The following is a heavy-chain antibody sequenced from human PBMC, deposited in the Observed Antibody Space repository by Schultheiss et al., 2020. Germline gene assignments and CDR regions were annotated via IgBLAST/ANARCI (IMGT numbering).Heavy chain of an antibody. V-gene: IGHV4-59*12. CDR2: IYYSGST. D-gene: IGHD6-13*01. J-gene: IGHJ6*04. CDR1: GGSISSYY. Sequence: SETLALTCTVSGGSISSYYWGWIRQPPGKGLEWIGYIYYSGSTYYNPSLKSRVTISVDTSKNQFSLKLSSVTAADTAVYYCARAGYSSSPGGMDVWGKGTTVTVSS. CDR3: ARAGYSSSPGGMDV.